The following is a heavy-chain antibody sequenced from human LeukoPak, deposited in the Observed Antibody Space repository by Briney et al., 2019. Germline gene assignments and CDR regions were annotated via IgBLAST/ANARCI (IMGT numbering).Heavy chain of an antibody. CDR3: ARDGRDGYNYPVYGMDV. V-gene: IGHV4-59*01. Sequence: SETLSLTCTVSGGSISSYYWSWIRQPPGKGLEWIGYIYYSGSTNYNPSLKSRVTISVDTSKNQFSLKLSSVTAADTAVYYCARDGRDGYNYPVYGMDVWGQGTTVTVSS. CDR1: GGSISSYY. D-gene: IGHD5-24*01. J-gene: IGHJ6*02. CDR2: IYYSGST.